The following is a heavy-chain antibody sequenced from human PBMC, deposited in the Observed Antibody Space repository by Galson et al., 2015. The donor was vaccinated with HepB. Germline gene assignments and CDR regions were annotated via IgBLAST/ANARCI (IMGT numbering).Heavy chain of an antibody. CDR2: INPSDDST. Sequence: SVKVSCKASGYTFTSYYMHWVRQAPGQGLEWMGIINPSDDSTSYAQKFQGRVTMTRDTSTATVYMELSSLRSEDTAVYYCARDGNPPRFDYWGQGTLVTVSS. CDR3: ARDGNPPRFDY. J-gene: IGHJ4*02. CDR1: GYTFTSYY. D-gene: IGHD4-23*01. V-gene: IGHV1-46*03.